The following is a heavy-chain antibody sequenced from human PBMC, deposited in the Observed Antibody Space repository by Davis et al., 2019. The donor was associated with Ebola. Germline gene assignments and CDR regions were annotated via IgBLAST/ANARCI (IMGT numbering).Heavy chain of an antibody. D-gene: IGHD4-17*01. CDR2: IHYLGNT. J-gene: IGHJ6*02. CDR3: ARGNYGDYIVLYYYNMDV. V-gene: IGHV4-61*05. Sequence: SETLSLTCTVSSGSISSSSYYWGWIRQPPGKGLEWIGNIHYLGNTNFNPSLKSRVTMSVDTSRNQFSLKLSSVTAADTAVYYCARGNYGDYIVLYYYNMDVWGQGTTVTVSS. CDR1: SGSISSSSYY.